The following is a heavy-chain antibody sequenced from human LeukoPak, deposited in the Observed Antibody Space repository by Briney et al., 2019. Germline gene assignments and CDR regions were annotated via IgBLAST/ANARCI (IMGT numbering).Heavy chain of an antibody. V-gene: IGHV1-2*02. J-gene: IGHJ4*02. D-gene: IGHD3-22*01. CDR2: INPNSGGT. Sequence: GASVKVSCKASGYTFTGYYMHWVRQAPGQGLEWMGWINPNSGGTNYAQKFQGRVTMTRDTSISTAYMELSRLRSDDTAVYYCARPNYYDSSGYYVSDYWGQGTLVGVSS. CDR1: GYTFTGYY. CDR3: ARPNYYDSSGYYVSDY.